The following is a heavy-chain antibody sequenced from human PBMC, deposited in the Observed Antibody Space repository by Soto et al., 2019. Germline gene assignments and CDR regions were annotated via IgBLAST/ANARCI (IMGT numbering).Heavy chain of an antibody. CDR1: GFSFNSYT. D-gene: IGHD6-19*01. CDR2: ISSSGSFT. CDR3: STSGSGWYGVDFDV. Sequence: GGSLRLSCAASGFSFNSYTMNWLRQAPGKGLEWVSSISSSGSFTDYADSVRGRFTISRDNAKNSLYLQMTSLSAEDTAVYYCSTSGSGWYGVDFDVWGQGTKVTVSS. J-gene: IGHJ3*01. V-gene: IGHV3-21*01.